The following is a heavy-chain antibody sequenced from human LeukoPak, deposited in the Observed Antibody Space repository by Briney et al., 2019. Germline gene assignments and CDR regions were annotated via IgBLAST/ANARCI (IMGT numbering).Heavy chain of an antibody. V-gene: IGHV1-2*02. Sequence: ASVKVSCKASGYTFTGYYMHWVRQAPGQGLEWMGWINPNSGGTNYAQKFQGRVTMTRDTSISTAYMELSRLRSDDTAVYYCARDLRRFGEFYYCGMDVWGQGTTVTVSS. CDR3: ARDLRRFGEFYYCGMDV. CDR2: INPNSGGT. J-gene: IGHJ6*02. D-gene: IGHD3-10*01. CDR1: GYTFTGYY.